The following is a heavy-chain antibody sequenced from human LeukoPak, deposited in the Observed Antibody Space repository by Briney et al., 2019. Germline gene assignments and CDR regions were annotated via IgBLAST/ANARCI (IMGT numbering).Heavy chain of an antibody. CDR2: ISWNSGSI. D-gene: IGHD5-18*01. CDR1: GFSFDDYA. J-gene: IGHJ4*02. CDR3: AKDVSGYSAYFDS. V-gene: IGHV3-9*01. Sequence: PGGSLRLSCAVSGFSFDDYAMHWVRQAPGKGLEWVSGISWNSGSIGYADSVEGRFTISRDNAKKSLFLQMDSLRPEDTALYYCAKDVSGYSAYFDSWGQGTLVTVSS.